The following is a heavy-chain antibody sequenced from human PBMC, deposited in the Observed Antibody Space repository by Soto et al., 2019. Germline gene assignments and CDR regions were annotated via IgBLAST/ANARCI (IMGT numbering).Heavy chain of an antibody. Sequence: GGSLRLSCAASGFTFSSYWMHWVRQAPGKGLVWVSRINSDGSSTSYADSVKGRFTISRDNAKNTLYLQMNSLRAEDTAVYYCARGKARYSGSYSPGKQSAFDIWGQGTMVTVSS. V-gene: IGHV3-74*01. D-gene: IGHD1-26*01. CDR3: ARGKARYSGSYSPGKQSAFDI. CDR2: INSDGSST. CDR1: GFTFSSYW. J-gene: IGHJ3*02.